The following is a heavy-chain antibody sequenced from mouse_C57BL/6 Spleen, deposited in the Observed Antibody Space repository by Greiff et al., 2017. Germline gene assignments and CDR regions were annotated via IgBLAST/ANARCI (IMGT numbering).Heavy chain of an antibody. V-gene: IGHV1-69*01. D-gene: IGHD1-1*01. CDR3: ARGNTPVVARRYFDV. CDR1: GYTFTSYW. CDR2: IDPSDSYT. J-gene: IGHJ1*03. Sequence: QVQLQQPGAELVMPGASVKLSCKASGYTFTSYWMHWVKQRPGQGLEWIGEIDPSDSYTNYNQKFKGKSTLTVDKSSITAYMQLSSLTSEDSAVYYCARGNTPVVARRYFDVWGTGTTVTVSS.